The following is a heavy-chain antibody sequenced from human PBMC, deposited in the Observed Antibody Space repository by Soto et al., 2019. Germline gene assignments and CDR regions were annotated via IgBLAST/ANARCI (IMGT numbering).Heavy chain of an antibody. V-gene: IGHV4-39*01. J-gene: IGHJ4*02. Sequence: SETLSLTCTVSGGAISSSSYYWGWIRQPPGKGLEWIGSIYYSGSTYYNPSLKSRVTMSVDTSKNQFSLKLSSVTAADTAVYYCARVRLLFRYFDYWGQGTLVTVSS. D-gene: IGHD3-3*01. CDR3: ARVRLLFRYFDY. CDR1: GGAISSSSYY. CDR2: IYYSGST.